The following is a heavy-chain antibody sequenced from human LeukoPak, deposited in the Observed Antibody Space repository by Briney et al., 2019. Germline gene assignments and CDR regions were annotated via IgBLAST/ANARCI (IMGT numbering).Heavy chain of an antibody. V-gene: IGHV4-59*08. J-gene: IGHJ6*02. D-gene: IGHD6-13*01. CDR2: VSYSGST. CDR1: GFTFSDYY. CDR3: ARHVYSSSWYIYYYGMDV. Sequence: GSLRLSCAASGFTFSDYYMSWIRQPPGKGLEWIAYVSYSGSTNYNPSLKSRVTISVDTSKNQFSLKLSFVTAAATAVYYCARHVYSSSWYIYYYGMDVWGQGTTVTVSS.